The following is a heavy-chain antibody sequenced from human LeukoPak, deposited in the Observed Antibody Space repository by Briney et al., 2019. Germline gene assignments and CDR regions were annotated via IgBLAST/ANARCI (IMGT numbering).Heavy chain of an antibody. D-gene: IGHD2-2*01. Sequence: GGSLRLSCEVSGFTFSNFWMSWVRQAPGKGLEWVANIKQDGSDQFYVDSVKGRFTITRDNAKNSLFLQMNSLRAEDTAVYYCARPRATSCCSKDVWGKGTTVTVAS. CDR1: GFTFSNFW. CDR3: ARPRATSCCSKDV. J-gene: IGHJ6*03. CDR2: IKQDGSDQ. V-gene: IGHV3-7*01.